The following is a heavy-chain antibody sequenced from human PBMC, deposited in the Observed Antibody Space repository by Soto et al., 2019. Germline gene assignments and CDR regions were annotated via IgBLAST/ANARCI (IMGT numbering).Heavy chain of an antibody. J-gene: IGHJ4*02. CDR3: ASTKDETLYFDY. CDR2: IHYSGST. CDR1: GDSISISSYY. V-gene: IGHV4-39*01. Sequence: QLQLQESGPGLVKPSETLSLTCSVSGDSISISSYYWGWVRQPPGKGLEWIGSIHYSGSTHYNPSLQSRVTISGDASKKQFSLKLGSVTAADTAMYYCASTKDETLYFDYWGQGNLVTVSS. D-gene: IGHD2-15*01.